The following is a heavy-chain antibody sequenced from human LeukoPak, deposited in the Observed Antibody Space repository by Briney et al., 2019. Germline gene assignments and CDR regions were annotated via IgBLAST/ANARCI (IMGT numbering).Heavy chain of an antibody. Sequence: ASVKVSCKASGYTFTSYGISWVRQAPGQGLEWMGWISAYNGNTNYAQKLQGRVTMTTDTSTSTAYMELRSLRSDDTAVYYCARVRGSGSYYNAPNYYYYGMDVWGQGTTVTVSS. CDR3: ARVRGSGSYYNAPNYYYYGMDV. D-gene: IGHD3-10*01. CDR1: GYTFTSYG. J-gene: IGHJ6*02. V-gene: IGHV1-18*01. CDR2: ISAYNGNT.